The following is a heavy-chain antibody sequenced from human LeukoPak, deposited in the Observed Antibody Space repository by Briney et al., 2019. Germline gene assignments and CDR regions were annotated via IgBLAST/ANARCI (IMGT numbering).Heavy chain of an antibody. V-gene: IGHV3-21*01. CDR3: ASGYYFDY. Sequence: GGSLRLSCTASAFTFPSYTINWVRQAPGKGLEWVSSISSSSSYIYYADSLKGRFTISRDNAKNSVYLQMNRLRAEDTAVYYCASGYYFDYWGHGTLVTVSS. CDR2: ISSSSSYI. J-gene: IGHJ4*01. D-gene: IGHD3-3*01. CDR1: AFTFPSYT.